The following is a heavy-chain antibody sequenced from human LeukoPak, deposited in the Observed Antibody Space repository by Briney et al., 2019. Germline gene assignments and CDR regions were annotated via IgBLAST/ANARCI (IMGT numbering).Heavy chain of an antibody. CDR2: IYYSGST. CDR1: GGSISSSSYS. D-gene: IGHD5-24*01. CDR3: ARVEEMAAPFDP. Sequence: SGTLSLTCTVSGGSISSSSYSWGWIRQPPGKGLEWIGSIYYSGSTYYNPSLKSRVTISVDTSKNQFSLKLSSVTAADTAVYYCARVEEMAAPFDPWGQGTLVTVSS. V-gene: IGHV4-39*07. J-gene: IGHJ5*02.